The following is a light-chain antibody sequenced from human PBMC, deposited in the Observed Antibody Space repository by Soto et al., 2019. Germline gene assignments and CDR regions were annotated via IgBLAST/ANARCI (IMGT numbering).Light chain of an antibody. V-gene: IGLV2-14*01. J-gene: IGLJ3*02. CDR1: SSDVGGYNY. CDR2: EVS. CDR3: NSYTSSSTWL. Sequence: QSALTQPASVSGSPGQSIAISCTGSSSDVGGYNYVSWYQHHPGKGPKLIIYEVSNRPSGVSDRFSGSKSGNTASLTISGLQAEDEADYYCNSYTSSSTWLFGGGTKLT.